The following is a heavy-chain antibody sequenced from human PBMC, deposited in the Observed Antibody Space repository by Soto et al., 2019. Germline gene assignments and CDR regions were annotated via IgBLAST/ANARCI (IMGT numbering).Heavy chain of an antibody. CDR2: NYWDDDK. V-gene: IGHV2-5*02. Sequence: QITLKESGPALVKPTQTLTLTCTFSGFSLSTSGVGVGWIRQPPGKALEWLAVNYWDDDKRYSPSLATRLTFTXXTSKNPVVLPLANMDPLDTATYCCAPEVGPGLLDIWGQGTMVTVSS. D-gene: IGHD5-12*01. J-gene: IGHJ3*02. CDR1: GFSLSTSGVG. CDR3: APEVGPGLLDI.